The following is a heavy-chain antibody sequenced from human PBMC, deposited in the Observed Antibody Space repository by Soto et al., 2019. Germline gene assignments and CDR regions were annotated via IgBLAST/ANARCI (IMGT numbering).Heavy chain of an antibody. CDR3: AKYRRTAAEGYTLDF. J-gene: IGHJ4*02. V-gene: IGHV4-59*01. D-gene: IGHD6-13*01. CDR2: IYYTGST. Sequence: SLTCTVSGASINNYYWSWIRQPPGKRLEWIGYIYYTGSTTYNPSLESRVTMSVDTSKNQFSLNLRSVNAADTAVYYCAKYRRTAAEGYTLDFWGRGTLVTVSS. CDR1: GASINNYY.